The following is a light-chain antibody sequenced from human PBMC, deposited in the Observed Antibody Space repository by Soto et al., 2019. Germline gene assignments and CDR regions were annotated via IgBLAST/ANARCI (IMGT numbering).Light chain of an antibody. CDR2: DAS. V-gene: IGKV1-5*01. CDR1: QSIGRW. CDR3: QQYNGYSQT. Sequence: DIQMTQSPSTLSASVGDRVTLTCRASQSIGRWLAWYQQKPGIAPKLLIYDASSLETGVPSRFSGSGSGTEFTLTISSLQPDDFATYYCQQYNGYSQTFGQGTKVDNK. J-gene: IGKJ1*01.